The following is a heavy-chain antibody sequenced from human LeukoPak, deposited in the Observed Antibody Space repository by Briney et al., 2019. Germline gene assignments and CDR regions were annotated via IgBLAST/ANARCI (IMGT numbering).Heavy chain of an antibody. CDR1: GGSFSGYY. Sequence: SETLSLTCAVYGGSFSGYYWSWIRQPPGKGLEWIGEINHSGSTNYNPSLKSRVTISVDTSKNQFSLKLSSVTAADTAVYYCARVPITMVREYYYYYGMDVWGQGTTVTVSS. D-gene: IGHD3-10*01. J-gene: IGHJ6*02. CDR3: ARVPITMVREYYYYYGMDV. V-gene: IGHV4-34*01. CDR2: INHSGST.